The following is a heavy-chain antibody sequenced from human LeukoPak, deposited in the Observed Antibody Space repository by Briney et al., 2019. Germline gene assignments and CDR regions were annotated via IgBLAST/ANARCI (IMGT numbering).Heavy chain of an antibody. CDR1: GYTFTSYG. CDR2: ISAYNGNT. V-gene: IGHV1-18*01. Sequence: ASVKVSCKASGYTFTSYGISWARQAPGQGLEWMGWISAYNGNTNYAQKLQGRVTMTTDTSTSTAYMELRSLRSDGTAVYYCARDVFLEWFEDYMDVWGKGTTVTVSS. CDR3: ARDVFLEWFEDYMDV. J-gene: IGHJ6*03. D-gene: IGHD3-3*01.